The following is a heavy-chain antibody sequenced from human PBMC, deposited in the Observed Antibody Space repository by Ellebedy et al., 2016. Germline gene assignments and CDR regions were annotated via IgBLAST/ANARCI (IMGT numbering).Heavy chain of an antibody. CDR1: GASISSYY. CDR3: ARDTGIAEAGTDF. V-gene: IGHV4-59*12. CDR2: ISNSGNT. D-gene: IGHD6-13*01. J-gene: IGHJ4*02. Sequence: SETLSLXCSVSGASISSYYGNWVRQPPGKGLEWIGYISNSGNTKYNPSLKSRVTISVDKSKNQFSLKLSSVTAADTAMYYCARDTGIAEAGTDFWGQGTLVTVSS.